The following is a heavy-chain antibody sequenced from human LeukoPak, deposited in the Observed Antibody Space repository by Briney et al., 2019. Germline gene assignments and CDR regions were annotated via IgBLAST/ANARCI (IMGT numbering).Heavy chain of an antibody. J-gene: IGHJ5*02. Sequence: GSVKVSCKASGYTFTSYGISWVRQAPGQGLDWMGWISACNGNTNYAQKLQGRVTMTTDTSTSTAYMELRSLRSDDTAVYYCARFRITIFGVVIGNWFDPWGQGTLVTVSS. CDR1: GYTFTSYG. CDR2: ISACNGNT. CDR3: ARFRITIFGVVIGNWFDP. V-gene: IGHV1-18*01. D-gene: IGHD3-3*01.